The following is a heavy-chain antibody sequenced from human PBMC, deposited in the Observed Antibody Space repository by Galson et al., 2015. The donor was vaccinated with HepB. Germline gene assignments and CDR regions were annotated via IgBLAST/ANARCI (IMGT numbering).Heavy chain of an antibody. D-gene: IGHD3-10*01. CDR3: ARAPGYGSGSYRYYGMDV. J-gene: IGHJ6*02. CDR1: GGTFSSYA. Sequence: SVKVSCKASGGTFSSYAISWVRQAPGQGLEWMGRIIPILGIANYAQKFQGRVTITADKSTSTAYMELSSLRSEDTAVYYCARAPGYGSGSYRYYGMDVWGQGTTVTVSS. V-gene: IGHV1-69*04. CDR2: IIPILGIA.